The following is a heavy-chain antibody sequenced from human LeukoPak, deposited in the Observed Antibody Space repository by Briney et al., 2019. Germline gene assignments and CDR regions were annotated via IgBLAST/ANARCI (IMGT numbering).Heavy chain of an antibody. V-gene: IGHV4-4*07. CDR2: IYTSGST. D-gene: IGHD3-10*01. Sequence: PSETLSLTCTASGASISSYYRSWIRQPAGKGLEWIGLIYTSGSTNYNPSLTSRVTMSVDTSKNQFSLNLRSVTAADTAVYYCARALNLGVQFDPWGQGTLVTVSS. CDR3: ARALNLGVQFDP. CDR1: GASISSYY. J-gene: IGHJ5*02.